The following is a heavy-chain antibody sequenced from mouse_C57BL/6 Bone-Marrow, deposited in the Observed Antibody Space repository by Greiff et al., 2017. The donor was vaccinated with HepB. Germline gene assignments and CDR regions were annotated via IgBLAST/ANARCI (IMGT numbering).Heavy chain of an antibody. J-gene: IGHJ3*01. CDR3: TRGYSNYAWFAY. Sequence: EVQLQESGEGLVKPGGSLKLSCAASGFTFSSYAMSWVRQTPEKRLEWVAYISSGGDYIYYADTVKGRFTISRDNARNTLYLQMSSLKSEDTAMYYCTRGYSNYAWFAYWGQGTLVTVSA. D-gene: IGHD2-5*01. CDR1: GFTFSSYA. CDR2: ISSGGDYI. V-gene: IGHV5-9-1*02.